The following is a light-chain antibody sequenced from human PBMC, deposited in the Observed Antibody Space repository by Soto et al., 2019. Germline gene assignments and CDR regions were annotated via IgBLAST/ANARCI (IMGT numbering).Light chain of an antibody. CDR1: QTVSSSY. J-gene: IGKJ1*01. Sequence: EIVLTQSPATLSLSPGERATLSCGASQTVSSSYLAWYQQKPGLAPRLLIYDASTRATGIPAGFSGSGSGTECTLTISSLQSEDFAFYYCQQYNNWRRTFXQGTKVDIK. CDR3: QQYNNWRRT. CDR2: DAS. V-gene: IGKV3-15*01.